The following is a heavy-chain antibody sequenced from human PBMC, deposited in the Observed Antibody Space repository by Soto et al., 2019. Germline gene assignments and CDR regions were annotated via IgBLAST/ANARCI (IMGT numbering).Heavy chain of an antibody. CDR2: IYYSWST. D-gene: IGHD2-15*01. Sequence: QLQLQVSGPGLVKPSETLSLTCTVSGGSISSGRYYWGWIRQPPGKGLEWIGSIYYSWSTYSNPSLKSRVTIFVDTSKNQFSLRLSSVTAADTAVYYCARHSDCSGGSCYSEYFAVGNWFDPWGQGTLVTVSS. V-gene: IGHV4-39*01. J-gene: IGHJ5*02. CDR1: GGSISSGRYY. CDR3: ARHSDCSGGSCYSEYFAVGNWFDP.